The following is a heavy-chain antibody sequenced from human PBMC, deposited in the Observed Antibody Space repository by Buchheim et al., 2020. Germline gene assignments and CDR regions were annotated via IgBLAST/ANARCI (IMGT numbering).Heavy chain of an antibody. D-gene: IGHD4-11*01. CDR1: GGSVSSGNYY. J-gene: IGHJ4*02. CDR3: ARTSIQYHFDS. Sequence: QVQLQESGPGLVKPSETLSVTCTVSGGSVSSGNYYWSWIRQPPGKGLEWIGYIYYSGSTNYSPSLKSRVTISVVTSKDQFSLKLSSVTAADTAVYYCARTSIQYHFDSWGQGTL. V-gene: IGHV4-61*01. CDR2: IYYSGST.